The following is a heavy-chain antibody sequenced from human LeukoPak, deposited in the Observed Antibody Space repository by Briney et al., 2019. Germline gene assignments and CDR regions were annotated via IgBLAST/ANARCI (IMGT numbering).Heavy chain of an antibody. V-gene: IGHV4-39*07. CDR2: IYYSGST. Sequence: SETLSLTCTVSGGSISSSSYYWGWIRQPPGKGLEWIGSIYYSGSTYYNPSLKSRVTISVDTSKNQFSLKLSSVTAADTAVYYCARDNQQLVPGYWGQGTLVTVSS. CDR1: GGSISSSSYY. D-gene: IGHD6-13*01. CDR3: ARDNQQLVPGY. J-gene: IGHJ4*02.